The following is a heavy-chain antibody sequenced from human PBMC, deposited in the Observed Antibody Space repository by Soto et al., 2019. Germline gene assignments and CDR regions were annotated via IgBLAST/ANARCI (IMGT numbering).Heavy chain of an antibody. CDR2: MSYDGSTK. CDR3: ARGPDWITVTFIPPFDP. Sequence: QVQLVESGGGVVQPGKSLRLSCAASGFSLREYAMHWVRQAPGKGLEWVAVMSYDGSTKYNADSVKGRFTISRDNSKNTLSLHIRSLRPEDTALSYCARGPDWITVTFIPPFDPWGQGTLVTVSS. D-gene: IGHD3-16*01. J-gene: IGHJ5*02. CDR1: GFSLREYA. V-gene: IGHV3-30-3*01.